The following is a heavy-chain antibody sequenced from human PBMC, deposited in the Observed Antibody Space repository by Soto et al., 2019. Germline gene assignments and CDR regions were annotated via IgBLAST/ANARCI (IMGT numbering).Heavy chain of an antibody. CDR1: GGSISSGGYS. J-gene: IGHJ4*02. CDR2: IYHSGST. Sequence: TLSLTCAVSGGSISSGGYSWSWIRQPPGKGLEWIGYIYHSGSTYYNPSLKSRVTISVDRSKNQFSLKLSSVTAADTAVYYCASSGYDASLDYWGQGTLVTVSS. CDR3: ASSGYDASLDY. V-gene: IGHV4-30-2*01. D-gene: IGHD5-12*01.